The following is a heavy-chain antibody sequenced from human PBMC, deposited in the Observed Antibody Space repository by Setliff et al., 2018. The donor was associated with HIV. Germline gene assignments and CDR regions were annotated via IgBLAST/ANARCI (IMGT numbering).Heavy chain of an antibody. J-gene: IGHJ3*02. CDR1: GFSFSIYE. CDR3: ARSHYDSRGYYYRGDAFDI. D-gene: IGHD3-22*01. CDR2: ISSSSGTI. V-gene: IGHV3-48*03. Sequence: GGSLRLSCAASGFSFSIYEMNWVRQAPGKGLEWLSYISSSSGTILYVDSVQGRFTISRDNAKNSLYLQMNSLRAKDTAVYYCARSHYDSRGYYYRGDAFDIWGLGTMVTVSS.